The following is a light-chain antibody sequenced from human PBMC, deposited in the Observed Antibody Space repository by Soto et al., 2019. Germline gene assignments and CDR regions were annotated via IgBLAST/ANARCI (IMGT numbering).Light chain of an antibody. Sequence: QSVLTQPPSVSAAPGQKVTISCSGSTSNIGNNFVSWYQHLPGTAPKLLTYDSNKRPSGIPDRFSDSRSGTSATLDITGLQTGDEADYYCGAWDSSLSAVVFGGGTKLTVL. V-gene: IGLV1-51*01. CDR1: TSNIGNNF. CDR3: GAWDSSLSAVV. J-gene: IGLJ2*01. CDR2: DSN.